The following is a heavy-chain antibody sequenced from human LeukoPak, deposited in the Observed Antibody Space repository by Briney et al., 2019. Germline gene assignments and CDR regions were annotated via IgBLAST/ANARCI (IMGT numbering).Heavy chain of an antibody. V-gene: IGHV3-43*02. D-gene: IGHD3-22*01. CDR2: ISGDGGST. Sequence: PGGSLRLSCAASGFTFGDYAMHWVRQAPGKGLEWVSLISGDGGSTYYADSVKGRFTISRDNSKNSLYLQMNSLRTEDTALYYCAKVLGYYDSSGYYQEGGFDYWGQGTLVTVSS. J-gene: IGHJ4*02. CDR1: GFTFGDYA. CDR3: AKVLGYYDSSGYYQEGGFDY.